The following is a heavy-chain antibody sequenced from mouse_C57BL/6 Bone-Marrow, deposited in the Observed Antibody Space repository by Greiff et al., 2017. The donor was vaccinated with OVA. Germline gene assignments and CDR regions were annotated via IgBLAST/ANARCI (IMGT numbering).Heavy chain of an antibody. Sequence: VQVVESDAELVKPGASVKISCKVSGYTFTDHTIHWMKQRPEQGLEWIGYIYPRDGSTKYNEKFKGKATLTADKSSSTAYMQLNSLTSEDSAVYFCARRAYYYGSSYWYWYFDVWGTGTTVTVSS. CDR3: ARRAYYYGSSYWYWYFDV. CDR1: GYTFTDHT. D-gene: IGHD1-1*01. V-gene: IGHV1-78*01. CDR2: IYPRDGST. J-gene: IGHJ1*03.